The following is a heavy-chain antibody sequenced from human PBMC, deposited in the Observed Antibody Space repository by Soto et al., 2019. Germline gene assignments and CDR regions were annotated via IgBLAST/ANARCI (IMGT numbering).Heavy chain of an antibody. Sequence: SVKVSCKASGGTFSTYTITWVRQAPGQGLEWMGRIIPIIGIINYAQKFQGRVTISADKFTGTAYMELAGLRSDDTAVYYCAGDPDSHYNDSHASSYPWGQGTLVTVSS. CDR1: GGTFSTYT. CDR2: IIPIIGII. D-gene: IGHD4-4*01. CDR3: AGDPDSHYNDSHASSYP. V-gene: IGHV1-69*04. J-gene: IGHJ5*02.